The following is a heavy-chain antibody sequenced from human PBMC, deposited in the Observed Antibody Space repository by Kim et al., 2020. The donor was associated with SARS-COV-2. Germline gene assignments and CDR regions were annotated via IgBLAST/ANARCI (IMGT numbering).Heavy chain of an antibody. V-gene: IGHV7-4-1*02. CDR3: ARDSSSWYGSIYYYYYMDV. J-gene: IGHJ6*03. CDR2: INTNTGNP. D-gene: IGHD6-13*01. Sequence: ASVKVSCKASGYTFTSYAMNWVRQAPGQGLEWMGWINTNTGNPTYAQGFTGRFVFSLDTSVSTAYLQISSLKAEDTAVYYCARDSSSWYGSIYYYYYMDVWGKGTTVTVSS. CDR1: GYTFTSYA.